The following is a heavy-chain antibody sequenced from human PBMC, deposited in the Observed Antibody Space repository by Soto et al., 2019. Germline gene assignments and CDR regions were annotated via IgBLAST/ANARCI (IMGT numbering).Heavy chain of an antibody. CDR1: GGSISSYY. D-gene: IGHD2-15*01. CDR2: IYYSGST. V-gene: IGHV4-59*08. Sequence: SETLSLTCTVSGGSISSYYWSWIRQPPGKGLEWIGYIYYSGSTNYNPSLKSRVTISVDTSKNQFSLKLSSVTAADTAVYYCTRAGAATLSDYWGQGTLVTVSS. J-gene: IGHJ4*02. CDR3: TRAGAATLSDY.